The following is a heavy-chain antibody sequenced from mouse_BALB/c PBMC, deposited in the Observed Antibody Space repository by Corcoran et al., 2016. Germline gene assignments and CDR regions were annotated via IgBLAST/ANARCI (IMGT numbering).Heavy chain of an antibody. J-gene: IGHJ3*01. CDR3: AMDYYGSSYRFAY. D-gene: IGHD1-1*01. Sequence: EVQLQQSGPELVKPGASVKMSCKASGYTFTSYVMHWVKQKPGQGLEWIGYINPYNDGTKYNEKFKDKATLTSDKSSSTAYMELSSLTSEDSAVYYCAMDYYGSSYRFAYWGQGTLVTVSA. CDR2: INPYNDGT. CDR1: GYTFTSYV. V-gene: IGHV1S136*01.